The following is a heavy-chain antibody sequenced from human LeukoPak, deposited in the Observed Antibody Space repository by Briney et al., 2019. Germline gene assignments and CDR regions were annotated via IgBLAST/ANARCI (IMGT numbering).Heavy chain of an antibody. CDR2: ISSSGSTI. Sequence: PGGSLRLSCAASGFTFSSYEMNWVRQAPGKGLEWCSYISSSGSTIYYADSVKGRFTISRDNGENSLYLQMTSLRAEDPAVYYCAELGITMIGGVWGKGTTVTISS. CDR1: GFTFSSYE. J-gene: IGHJ6*04. CDR3: AELGITMIGGV. V-gene: IGHV3-48*03. D-gene: IGHD3-10*02.